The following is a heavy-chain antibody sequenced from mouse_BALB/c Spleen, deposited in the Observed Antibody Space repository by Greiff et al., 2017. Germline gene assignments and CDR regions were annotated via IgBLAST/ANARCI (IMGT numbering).Heavy chain of an antibody. CDR3: AKVITTVVARYYYAMDY. J-gene: IGHJ4*01. V-gene: IGHV2-5-1*01. CDR1: GFSLTSYG. D-gene: IGHD1-1*01. CDR2: IWRGGST. Sequence: VQLQQSGPSLVQPSQSLSITCTVSGFSLTSYGVHWVRQSPGKGLEWLGVIWRGGSTDYNAAFMSRLSITKDNSKSQVFFKMNSLQADDTAIYYCAKVITTVVARYYYAMDYWGQGTSVTVSS.